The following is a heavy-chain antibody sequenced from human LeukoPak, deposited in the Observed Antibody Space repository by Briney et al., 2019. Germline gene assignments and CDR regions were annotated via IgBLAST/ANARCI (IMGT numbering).Heavy chain of an antibody. CDR2: INHSGST. D-gene: IGHD1-7*01. J-gene: IGHJ4*02. CDR1: GGSFSGYY. Sequence: PSETLPLTCAVYGGSFSGYYWSWIRQPPGKGLEWIGEINHSGSTNYNPSLKSRVTISVDTSKNQFSLKLSSVTAADTAVYYCASVGTTMVYWGQGTLVTVSS. CDR3: ASVGTTMVY. V-gene: IGHV4-34*01.